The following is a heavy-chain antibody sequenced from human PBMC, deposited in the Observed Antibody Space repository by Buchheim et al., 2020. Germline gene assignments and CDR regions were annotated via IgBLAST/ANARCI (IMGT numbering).Heavy chain of an antibody. D-gene: IGHD3-10*01. Sequence: EVQLVESGGGLVQPGGSLRLSCAASGFTFSNYWMHWVRQVPGKGLVWVSRIDSDGTNSDYADSVKGRFTISRDNAKNTLYLQMNSLRVEDTAVYYCVTRPQDKSNPGWGVFDYWGPGTL. CDR1: GFTFSNYW. CDR3: VTRPQDKSNPGWGVFDY. CDR2: IDSDGTNS. V-gene: IGHV3-74*01. J-gene: IGHJ4*02.